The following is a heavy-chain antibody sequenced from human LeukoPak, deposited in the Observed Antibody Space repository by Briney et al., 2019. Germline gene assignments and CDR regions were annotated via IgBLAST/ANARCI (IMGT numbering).Heavy chain of an antibody. CDR3: AKDTVKRGYYGSGSPPVDY. Sequence: PGGSLRLSCAASGFTFSSYAMSWVRQAPGKGLEWVSAISGSGGSTYYADSVKGRFTISRDSSKNTLYLQMNSLRAEDTAVYYCAKDTVKRGYYGSGSPPVDYWGQGTLVTVSS. D-gene: IGHD3-10*01. CDR2: ISGSGGST. V-gene: IGHV3-23*01. J-gene: IGHJ4*02. CDR1: GFTFSSYA.